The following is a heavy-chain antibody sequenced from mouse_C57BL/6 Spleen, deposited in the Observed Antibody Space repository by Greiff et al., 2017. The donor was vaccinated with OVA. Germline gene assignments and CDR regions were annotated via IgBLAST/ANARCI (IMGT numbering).Heavy chain of an antibody. Sequence: VQLQQSGAELVRPGASVKLSCTASGFNIKDDYMHWVKQRPEQGLEWIGWIDPENGDTEYASKFQGKATITADTSSNTAYLQLSSLTSEDTASYNCTTLLGRGFDYWGQGTTLTVSS. V-gene: IGHV14-4*01. CDR2: IDPENGDT. D-gene: IGHD4-1*01. J-gene: IGHJ2*01. CDR3: TTLLGRGFDY. CDR1: GFNIKDDY.